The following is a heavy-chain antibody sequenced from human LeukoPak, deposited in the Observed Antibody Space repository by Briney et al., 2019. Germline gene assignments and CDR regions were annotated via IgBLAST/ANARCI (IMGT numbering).Heavy chain of an antibody. CDR2: VSYDGGNK. D-gene: IGHD4-23*01. J-gene: IGHJ4*02. Sequence: GRSLRLSCAASGFTFSSYGMHWVRQAPGKGLEWLAVVSYDGGNKDYADSVKGRFTISRDNSKNTLYLQMNSLSTEDTAVYYCARGYGGQDYFDYWGQGTLVTVSS. V-gene: IGHV3-30*03. CDR1: GFTFSSYG. CDR3: ARGYGGQDYFDY.